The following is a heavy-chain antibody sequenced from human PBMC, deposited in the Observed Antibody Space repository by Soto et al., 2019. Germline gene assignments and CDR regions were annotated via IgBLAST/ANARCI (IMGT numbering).Heavy chain of an antibody. J-gene: IGHJ5*02. CDR2: IYYSGST. CDR3: ARAGYYDSSGYYYYTDFDP. V-gene: IGHV4-31*01. D-gene: IGHD3-22*01. CDR1: GGSISSGGYY. Sequence: LSLTCTVSGGSISSGGYYWSWIRQHPGKGLEWIGYIYYSGSTYYNPSLKSLVTISVDTSKNQFSLKLSSVTAADTAVYYCARAGYYDSSGYYYYTDFDPWGQGTLVTVSS.